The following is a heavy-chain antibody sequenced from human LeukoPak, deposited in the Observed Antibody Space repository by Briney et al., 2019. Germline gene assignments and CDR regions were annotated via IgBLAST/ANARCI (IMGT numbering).Heavy chain of an antibody. Sequence: PSETLSLTCTVSGGSISSYYWSWIRQPAGKGLEWIGRIYSSGNTNYSPSLKSRVTMAVDTSKNQLSLKLSSVTAADTAVYYCARGASVPLAFDPWGQGTLVTVSS. CDR2: IYSSGNT. D-gene: IGHD3-10*01. CDR1: GGSISSYY. V-gene: IGHV4-4*07. J-gene: IGHJ5*02. CDR3: ARGASVPLAFDP.